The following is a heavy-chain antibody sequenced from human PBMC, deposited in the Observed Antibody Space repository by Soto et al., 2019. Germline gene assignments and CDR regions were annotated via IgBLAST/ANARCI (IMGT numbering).Heavy chain of an antibody. J-gene: IGHJ4*02. CDR2: ISSSDSII. V-gene: IGHV3-11*01. Sequence: GLSLRLSCAASGFTFSDYYMSWILQAPGKGLEWVSYISSSDSIIYYADSVKGRFTISRDNAKNSLYLQMNSLRAEDTAVYYCETDLGYYDISGYFYYWGQGTLVTVSS. CDR3: ETDLGYYDISGYFYY. CDR1: GFTFSDYY. D-gene: IGHD3-22*01.